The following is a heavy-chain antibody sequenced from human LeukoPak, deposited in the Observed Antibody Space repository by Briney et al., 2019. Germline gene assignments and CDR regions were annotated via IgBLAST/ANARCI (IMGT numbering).Heavy chain of an antibody. D-gene: IGHD3-16*02. CDR3: ARGLYDYVWGSYRSLSFDY. V-gene: IGHV1-69*02. CDR1: GGTFSSYT. Sequence: EASVKVSCKASGGTFSSYTISWVRQAPGQGLEWMGRIIPILGIANYAQKFQGRVTITADKSTSTAYMELSGLRSEDTAVYYCARGLYDYVWGSYRSLSFDYWGQGTLVTVSS. CDR2: IIPILGIA. J-gene: IGHJ4*02.